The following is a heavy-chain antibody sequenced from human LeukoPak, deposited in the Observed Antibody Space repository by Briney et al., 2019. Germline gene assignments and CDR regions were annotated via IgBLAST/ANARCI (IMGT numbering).Heavy chain of an antibody. V-gene: IGHV1-8*03. Sequence: ASVKVSCEVSGYTFTSYDINWVRQATGQGLEWMGWMNPNSGNTGYAQKFQGRVTITRNTSINTAYMELSSLRSEDTAVYYCARTYYDFWSGYSLVYNWFDPWGQGTLVTVSS. D-gene: IGHD3-3*01. CDR3: ARTYYDFWSGYSLVYNWFDP. J-gene: IGHJ5*02. CDR1: GYTFTSYD. CDR2: MNPNSGNT.